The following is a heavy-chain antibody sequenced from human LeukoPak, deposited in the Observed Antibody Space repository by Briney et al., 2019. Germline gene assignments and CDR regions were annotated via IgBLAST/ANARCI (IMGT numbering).Heavy chain of an antibody. D-gene: IGHD2-2*01. Sequence: SETLSLTCTVSGGSISSGGYYWSWIRQHPGKGLEWIGYIYYSGSTYYNPSLKSRVTISVDTSKNQFSLKLSSVTAADTAVYYCARGRSTNCYAVRGGDCYVFQHWGQGTLVTVSS. CDR3: ARGRSTNCYAVRGGDCYVFQH. J-gene: IGHJ1*01. CDR2: IYYSGST. CDR1: GGSISSGGYY. V-gene: IGHV4-31*03.